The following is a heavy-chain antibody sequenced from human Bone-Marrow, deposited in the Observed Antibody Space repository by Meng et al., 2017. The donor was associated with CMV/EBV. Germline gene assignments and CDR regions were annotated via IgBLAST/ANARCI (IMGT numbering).Heavy chain of an antibody. D-gene: IGHD3-16*01. V-gene: IGHV3-20*04. Sequence: GGSLRLSCAASGFTVDDNGMSWVRQAPGKGLQWVSGVNWSGDDTRYADTVRGRFTISRDNTKNSLYLQMNSLRVEDTALYYCARHMGLGFVGVADDWGQGTLVTVSS. CDR2: VNWSGDDT. CDR1: GFTVDDNG. CDR3: ARHMGLGFVGVADD. J-gene: IGHJ4*02.